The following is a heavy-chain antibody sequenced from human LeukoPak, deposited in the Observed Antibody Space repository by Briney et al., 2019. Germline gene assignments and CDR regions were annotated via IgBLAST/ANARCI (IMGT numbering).Heavy chain of an antibody. CDR3: AKGPALLTHFDY. Sequence: PGGSLRLSCAASGFTFSTYGMNWVRQAPGEGLEWVSTINDSGDSTYYADSVKGRFTISRDNSKNTLYLQLNSLRAEDTAVYYCAKGPALLTHFDYWGQGTLVTVSS. D-gene: IGHD2-15*01. CDR2: INDSGDST. J-gene: IGHJ4*02. CDR1: GFTFSTYG. V-gene: IGHV3-23*01.